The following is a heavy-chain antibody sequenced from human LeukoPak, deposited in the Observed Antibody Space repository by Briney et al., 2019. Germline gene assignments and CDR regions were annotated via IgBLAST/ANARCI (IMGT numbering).Heavy chain of an antibody. CDR1: GFTFSDYY. V-gene: IGHV3-11*04. CDR3: ASAPTSSFGGYDTGLLYYYYMDV. CDR2: ISSSGSTI. J-gene: IGHJ6*03. D-gene: IGHD5-12*01. Sequence: GGSLRLSCAASGFTFSDYYMSWIRQAPGKGLEWVSYISSSGSTIYYADSVKGRFTISRDNAKNSLYLQMNSLRAEDTAVYYCASAPTSSFGGYDTGLLYYYYMDVWGKGTTVTISS.